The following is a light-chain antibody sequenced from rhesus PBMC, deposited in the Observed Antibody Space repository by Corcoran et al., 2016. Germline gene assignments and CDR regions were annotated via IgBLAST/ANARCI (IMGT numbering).Light chain of an antibody. CDR1: QSISSW. CDR3: QQYSRRPTWT. V-gene: IGKV1-22*01. CDR2: QAD. J-gene: IGKJ1*01. Sequence: DIQMTQSPSSLSASAGDTVTITCRASQSISSWLAWYQLKPGKAPKLLIYQADSVQSGVPSRFSGSGSGTDFPLTSSSPQSGDFGTYYCQQYSRRPTWTFGQGTKVEIK.